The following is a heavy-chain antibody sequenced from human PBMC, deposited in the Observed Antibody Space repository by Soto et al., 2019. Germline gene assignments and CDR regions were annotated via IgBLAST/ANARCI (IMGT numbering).Heavy chain of an antibody. D-gene: IGHD2-15*01. Sequence: SETLSLTCTVSGGSISSGGYYWSWIRQHPGKGLEWIGYIYYSGSTYYNPSLKSRVTISVDTSKNQFSLKLSSVTAADTAVYYCARDSPCSGGSCYQDYYYYYGMDVWGQGTTVTVSS. CDR3: ARDSPCSGGSCYQDYYYYYGMDV. CDR2: IYYSGST. CDR1: GGSISSGGYY. J-gene: IGHJ6*02. V-gene: IGHV4-31*03.